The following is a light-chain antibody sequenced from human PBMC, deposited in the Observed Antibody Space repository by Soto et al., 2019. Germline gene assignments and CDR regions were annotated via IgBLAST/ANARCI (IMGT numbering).Light chain of an antibody. Sequence: SYELTQPPSVSVAPGQTARITCGGDNIGSRSVHWYQQKPGQAPVLVVYDDRDRPSGIPDRFSGSNSGNTATLTISRVEAGDEADFYCHVWISDHLVFGGGTKLTVL. CDR1: NIGSRS. CDR3: HVWISDHLV. CDR2: DDR. V-gene: IGLV3-21*02. J-gene: IGLJ3*02.